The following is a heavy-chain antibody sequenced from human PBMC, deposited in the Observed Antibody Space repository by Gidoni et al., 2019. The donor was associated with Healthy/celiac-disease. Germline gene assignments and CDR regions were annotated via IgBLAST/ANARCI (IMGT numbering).Heavy chain of an antibody. CDR2: ISWNSGSI. CDR1: GFTFDDYA. J-gene: IGHJ4*02. Sequence: EVQLVESGGGLVQPGRSLRLSCAASGFTFDDYAMHWVRQAPGKGLECVSGISWNSGSIGYADSVKVRFTISRDNAKNSLYLQMNSLRAEDTALYYCAKDKQVGDFWSGYHYYFDYWGQGTLVTVSS. D-gene: IGHD3-3*01. V-gene: IGHV3-9*01. CDR3: AKDKQVGDFWSGYHYYFDY.